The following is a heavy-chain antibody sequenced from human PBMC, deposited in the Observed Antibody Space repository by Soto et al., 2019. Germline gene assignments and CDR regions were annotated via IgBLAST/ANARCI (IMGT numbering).Heavy chain of an antibody. CDR2: IYYSGST. J-gene: IGHJ2*01. Sequence: QVQLQESGPGLVKPSQTLSLTCTVSGGSMSSGGYYWSWIRQYPGKGLEWIGYIYYSGSTYYNPSLKSRVTISVDTSKNQFSLKLSSVTPPDTAVYYCAREGLGIGRALSYWYFDLWGRGTLVTVSS. CDR3: AREGLGIGRALSYWYFDL. V-gene: IGHV4-31*03. D-gene: IGHD7-27*01. CDR1: GGSMSSGGYY.